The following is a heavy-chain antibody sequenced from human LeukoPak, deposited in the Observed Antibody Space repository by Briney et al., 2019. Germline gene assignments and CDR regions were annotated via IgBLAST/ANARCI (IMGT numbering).Heavy chain of an antibody. Sequence: ASVKVSCRASGYTFTSYSMSWVRQAPGQGLEWLGWISAYNGNTIYAQKVKGRVTMTTDTSTSTAYMELRSLKYDDTAVYYCARASYCSDGSCYSDYWGQGTLVTVSS. CDR1: GYTFTSYS. J-gene: IGHJ4*02. CDR2: ISAYNGNT. D-gene: IGHD2-15*01. V-gene: IGHV1-18*01. CDR3: ARASYCSDGSCYSDY.